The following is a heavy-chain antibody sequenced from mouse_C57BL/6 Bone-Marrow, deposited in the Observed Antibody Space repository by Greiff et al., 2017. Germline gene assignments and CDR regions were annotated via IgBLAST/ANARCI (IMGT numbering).Heavy chain of an antibody. D-gene: IGHD1-1*01. V-gene: IGHV5-9-1*02. Sequence: DVQLVESGEGLVKPGGSLKLSCAASGFTFSSYAMSWVRQTPEKRLEWVAYISSGGDYIYYADTVKGRFTISRANARNTLYLQMSSLKSEDTAVYYCTRVGDGNYAMDYWGQGTSVTVSS. CDR1: GFTFSSYA. J-gene: IGHJ4*01. CDR3: TRVGDGNYAMDY. CDR2: ISSGGDYI.